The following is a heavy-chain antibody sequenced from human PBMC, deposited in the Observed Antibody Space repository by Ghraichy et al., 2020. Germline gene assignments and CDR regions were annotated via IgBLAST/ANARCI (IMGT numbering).Heavy chain of an antibody. CDR2: ISWNDDK. CDR3: VHTGVVTSETLDY. CDR1: SLTASGVG. V-gene: IGHV2-5*01. D-gene: IGHD3-3*01. Sequence: SLTASGVGVAWIRQPPGKAPEWLGLISWNDDKRYSPSLKSRLTITKDISKNQVVLTMTNMDPVDTATYYCVHTGVVTSETLDYWGQGTLVTVSS. J-gene: IGHJ4*02.